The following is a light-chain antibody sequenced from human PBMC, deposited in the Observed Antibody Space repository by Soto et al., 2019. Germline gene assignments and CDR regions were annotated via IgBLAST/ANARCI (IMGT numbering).Light chain of an antibody. CDR1: SRNVGTYDL. Sequence: QSALTQPASVSASPGQSITISCTGTSRNVGTYDLVSWYQHHPDKAPKLIIYEGTKRPSGISSRFSGSKSGNTASLTISGLQAEDDADYYCCSFAVGAALVFGGGTKLTVL. J-gene: IGLJ2*01. V-gene: IGLV2-23*01. CDR3: CSFAVGAALV. CDR2: EGT.